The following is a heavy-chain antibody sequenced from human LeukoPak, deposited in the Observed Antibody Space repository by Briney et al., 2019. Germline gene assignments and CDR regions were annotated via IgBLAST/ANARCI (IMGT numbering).Heavy chain of an antibody. V-gene: IGHV1-2*02. J-gene: IGHJ6*03. CDR1: GYTFTSYY. Sequence: ASVKVSCKASGYTFTSYYMHWVRQAPGQGLEWMGWINPNSGGTNYAQKFQGRVTMTRDTSISTAYMELSRLRSDDTAVYYCARRMVLDHYYYYYMGVWGKGTTVTVSS. CDR2: INPNSGGT. D-gene: IGHD3-3*01. CDR3: ARRMVLDHYYYYYMGV.